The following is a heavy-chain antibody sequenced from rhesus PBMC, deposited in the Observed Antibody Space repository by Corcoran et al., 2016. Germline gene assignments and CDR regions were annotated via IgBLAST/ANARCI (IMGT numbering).Heavy chain of an antibody. CDR1: GGSLRTYS. D-gene: IGHD4-29*01. V-gene: IGHV4-165*02. CDR3: ARKEDGNGII. Sequence: QVHLPESGPGLVKPSATLSLTFILAGGSLRTYSWNWLRQPPGKGMDWIGDVVSRTGRACNNPSINARVTILTYPSKKQFSLRLTSVTVSETAVYYCARKEDGNGIIWGQGVMVTVSS. J-gene: IGHJ1*01. CDR2: VVSRTGRA.